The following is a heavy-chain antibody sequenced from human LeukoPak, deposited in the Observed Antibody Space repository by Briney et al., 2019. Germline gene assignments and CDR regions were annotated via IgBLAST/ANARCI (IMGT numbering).Heavy chain of an antibody. J-gene: IGHJ3*02. CDR1: GFTFSSYA. Sequence: PGRSLRLSCAASGFTFSSYAMHWVRQAPGKGLEWVANIKQDGSEKYYVDSVKGRFTISRDNAKNSLYLQMNSLRAEDTAVYYCAKDLLTGNDAFDIWGQGTMVTVSS. V-gene: IGHV3-7*01. CDR3: AKDLLTGNDAFDI. CDR2: IKQDGSEK. D-gene: IGHD7-27*01.